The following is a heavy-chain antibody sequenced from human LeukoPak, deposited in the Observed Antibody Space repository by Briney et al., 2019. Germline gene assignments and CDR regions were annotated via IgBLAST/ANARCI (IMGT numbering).Heavy chain of an antibody. V-gene: IGHV1-2*02. CDR2: INPNSGGT. CDR3: AGESQGQLGPYYYYYMDV. Sequence: ASVKVSCKASGYTFTGYYMHWVRQAPGQGLEWMGWINPNSGGTNYAQKFQGRVTMTRDTSISTAYMELSRLRSDDTAVYYCAGESQGQLGPYYYYYMDVWGKGTTVTISS. D-gene: IGHD2-2*01. J-gene: IGHJ6*03. CDR1: GYTFTGYY.